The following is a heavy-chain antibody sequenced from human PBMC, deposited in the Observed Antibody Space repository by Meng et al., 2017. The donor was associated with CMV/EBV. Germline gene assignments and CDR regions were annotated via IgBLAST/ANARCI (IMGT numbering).Heavy chain of an antibody. V-gene: IGHV3-53*01. CDR1: GFPVSSNY. D-gene: IGHD6-19*01. CDR3: ARGGSGWYYFDY. CDR2: IYSGGST. Sequence: GESLLISCAASGFPVSSNYMSWVRQAPGKGLEWVSVIYSGGSTYYADSVKGRFTISRDNAKNTLYLQMNSLRAEDTAVYYCARGGSGWYYFDYWGQGTLVTVSS. J-gene: IGHJ4*02.